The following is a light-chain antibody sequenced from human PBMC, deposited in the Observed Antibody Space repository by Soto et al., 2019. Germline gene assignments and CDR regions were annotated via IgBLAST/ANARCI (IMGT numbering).Light chain of an antibody. CDR3: QQRSNWPST. J-gene: IGKJ1*01. V-gene: IGKV3-11*01. CDR2: DAS. CDR1: QSVSSY. Sequence: IVLTHSPAILSLSPGERATLSCRASQSVSSYLAWYQQKPGQAPRLLIYDASNRATGIPARFSGSGSGTDFTLTISSLEPQDFAVYYCQQRSNWPSTFGQGTKV.